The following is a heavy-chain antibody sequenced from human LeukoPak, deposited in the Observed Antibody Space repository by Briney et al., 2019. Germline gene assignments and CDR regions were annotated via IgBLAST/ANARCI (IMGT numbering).Heavy chain of an antibody. D-gene: IGHD2-15*01. CDR3: ARRSEFDNTHYHYFDY. Sequence: SETLSLTCTVSGGSIDSRSYYWDWIPQAPGKGLEWIGTIYHSGSTEYNPSLKSRVAIFVDTSKNQFSLIVHSVAAADTAVYYCARRSEFDNTHYHYFDYWGQGALVTVSS. CDR2: IYHSGST. V-gene: IGHV4-39*01. CDR1: GGSIDSRSYY. J-gene: IGHJ4*02.